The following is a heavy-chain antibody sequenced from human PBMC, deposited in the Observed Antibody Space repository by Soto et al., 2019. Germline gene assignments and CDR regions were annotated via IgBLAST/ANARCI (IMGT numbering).Heavy chain of an antibody. V-gene: IGHV1-18*01. Sequence: QVQLVQSGAEVKKPGASVKVSCKASGYTFTSYGIIWVRQAPGQGLEWMGWISAYNGNTNYAQKLQGRVTMTTDTSTSTAYMELRSLRSDDTAVYYCARDPIYYGDVPGYYFDYWGQGTLVTVSS. D-gene: IGHD4-17*01. CDR1: GYTFTSYG. CDR2: ISAYNGNT. J-gene: IGHJ4*02. CDR3: ARDPIYYGDVPGYYFDY.